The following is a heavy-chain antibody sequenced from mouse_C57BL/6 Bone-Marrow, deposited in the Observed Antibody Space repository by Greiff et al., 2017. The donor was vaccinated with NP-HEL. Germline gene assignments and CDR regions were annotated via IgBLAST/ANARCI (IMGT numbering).Heavy chain of an antibody. D-gene: IGHD2-3*01. CDR1: GYTFTSYW. CDR2: IYPGSGST. J-gene: IGHJ2*01. CDR3: ARDGYYVDY. V-gene: IGHV1-55*01. Sequence: QVQLQQPGAELVKPGASVKMSCKASGYTFTSYWITWVKQRPGQGLEWIGDIYPGSGSTNYNEKFKSKATLTVDTSSSTAYMQLSSLTADDSAVYYCARDGYYVDYWGQGTTLTVSS.